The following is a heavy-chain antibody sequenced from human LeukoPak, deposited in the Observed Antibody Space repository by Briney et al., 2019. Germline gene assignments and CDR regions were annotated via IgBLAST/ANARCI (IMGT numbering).Heavy chain of an antibody. D-gene: IGHD4-23*01. CDR1: GFTFSSYG. J-gene: IGHJ4*02. Sequence: GGSLRLSCAAAGFTFSSYGIHWVRQAPGKGLEWVAVISYDGRNKYYADSVKGRFTISRDNSKNTLYLQMNSLRAEDTAVYYCAKDRYGGNSYSDYWGQGTLVTVSS. CDR3: AKDRYGGNSYSDY. V-gene: IGHV3-30*18. CDR2: ISYDGRNK.